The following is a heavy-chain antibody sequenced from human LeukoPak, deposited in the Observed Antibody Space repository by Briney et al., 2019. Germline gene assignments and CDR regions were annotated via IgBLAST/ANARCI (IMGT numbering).Heavy chain of an antibody. Sequence: ASVKVSCKASGYTFTSYYMHWGRQAPGQRLKGMGIINPSGSSTSYAQKFQGRVTMTRDTSTSTVYTELSSLRSEDTAVYYCARGPGYCSSTSCYTGEVFDYWGQGTLVTVYS. CDR3: ARGPGYCSSTSCYTGEVFDY. J-gene: IGHJ4*02. CDR1: GYTFTSYY. CDR2: INPSGSST. D-gene: IGHD2-2*02. V-gene: IGHV1-46*01.